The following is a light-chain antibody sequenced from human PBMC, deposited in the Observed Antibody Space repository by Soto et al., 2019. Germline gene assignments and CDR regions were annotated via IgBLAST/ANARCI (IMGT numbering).Light chain of an antibody. Sequence: QSALTQPASVSGSPGQSITLSCTGTSNEIGSYDRVSWYQQLPDKAPTLLIYEVNKRPSGVSNRFSGSKSGNTASLTISGLRAEDEADYYCCSSVAGPIWVFGGGTKLTVL. CDR2: EVN. V-gene: IGLV2-23*02. CDR1: SNEIGSYDR. CDR3: CSSVAGPIWV. J-gene: IGLJ3*02.